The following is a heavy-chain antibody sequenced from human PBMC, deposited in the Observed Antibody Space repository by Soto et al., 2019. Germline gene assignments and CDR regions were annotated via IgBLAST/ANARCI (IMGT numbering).Heavy chain of an antibody. Sequence: GEFLKISCKGPGYSFTSYWIGWVRQMPGKGLEWMGIIYPGDSDTRYSPSFQGQVTISADKSISTAYLQWSSLKASDTAMYYCARHARELRSDAFDIWGQGTMVTVSS. V-gene: IGHV5-51*01. CDR2: IYPGDSDT. D-gene: IGHD1-26*01. CDR3: ARHARELRSDAFDI. CDR1: GYSFTSYW. J-gene: IGHJ3*02.